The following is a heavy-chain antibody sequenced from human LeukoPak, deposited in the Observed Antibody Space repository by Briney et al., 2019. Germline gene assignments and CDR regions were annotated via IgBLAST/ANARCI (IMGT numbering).Heavy chain of an antibody. V-gene: IGHV1-46*03. CDR3: ARDTAMVTVFDY. D-gene: IGHD5-18*01. J-gene: IGHJ4*02. CDR1: GYTFTSNY. CDR2: INPSGGST. Sequence: ASVKVSCXASGYTFTSNYMHWVRQAPGQGLEWMGIINPSGGSTSYAQKFQGRVTMTRDTSTSTVYMELSSLRSEDTAVYYCARDTAMVTVFDYWGQGTLVTVSS.